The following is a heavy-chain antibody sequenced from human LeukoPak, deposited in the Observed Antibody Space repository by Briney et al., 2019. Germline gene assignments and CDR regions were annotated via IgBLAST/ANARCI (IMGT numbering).Heavy chain of an antibody. CDR1: GFTFSDYY. Sequence: GGSLRLSCAAYGFTFSDYYMSWIRQAPGKGLEWVSYISSSGSTIYYADSVKGRFTISRDNAKNSLELQMHSLRAEDTAVYYCARPLVDTGIGAAFDIWGQGTMVTVSS. V-gene: IGHV3-11*01. J-gene: IGHJ3*02. CDR3: ARPLVDTGIGAAFDI. D-gene: IGHD5-18*01. CDR2: ISSSGSTI.